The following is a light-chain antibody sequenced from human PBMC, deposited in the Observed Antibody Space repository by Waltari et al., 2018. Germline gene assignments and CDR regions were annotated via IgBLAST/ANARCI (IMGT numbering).Light chain of an antibody. CDR2: VAS. J-gene: IGKJ4*01. CDR1: QSVSSSY. Sequence: EIVLTQSPGTLSLSPGERATLSCRASQSVSSSYLAWDQQKPGQAPRPLIYVASSRATGIPDRFSGSGSGTDFTLTISRLEPEDFAVYYCQQYGSSPWLTFGGGTKVEIK. CDR3: QQYGSSPWLT. V-gene: IGKV3-20*01.